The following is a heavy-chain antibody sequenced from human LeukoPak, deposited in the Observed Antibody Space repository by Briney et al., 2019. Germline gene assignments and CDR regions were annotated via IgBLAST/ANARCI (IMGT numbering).Heavy chain of an antibody. CDR2: MNPNSGNT. V-gene: IGHV1-8*01. CDR3: ARWFGEPTALFDY. Sequence: ASVKVSCKASGYTFTSYDINWVRQATGQGLEWMGWMNPNSGNTGYAQKLQGRVTMTTDTSTSTAYMELRSLRSDDTAVYYCARWFGEPTALFDYWGQGTLVTVSS. J-gene: IGHJ4*02. D-gene: IGHD3-10*01. CDR1: GYTFTSYD.